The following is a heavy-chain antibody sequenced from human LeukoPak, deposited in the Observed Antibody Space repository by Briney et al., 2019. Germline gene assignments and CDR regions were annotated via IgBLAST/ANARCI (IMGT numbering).Heavy chain of an antibody. Sequence: PSETLSLTCAVYGGSFSGYYWSWIRQPPGKGLEWIGYIYYSGSTSYNPSLKSRVTISVDTSKNQFSLKLSSVTAADTAVYYCASILNYYDTWGQGTLVTVSS. CDR2: IYYSGST. CDR3: ASILNYYDT. D-gene: IGHD3-22*01. J-gene: IGHJ5*02. CDR1: GGSFSGYY. V-gene: IGHV4-59*12.